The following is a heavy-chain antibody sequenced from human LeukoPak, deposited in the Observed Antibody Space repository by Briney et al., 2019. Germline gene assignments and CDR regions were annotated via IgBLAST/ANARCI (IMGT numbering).Heavy chain of an antibody. J-gene: IGHJ4*02. CDR2: INPNSGGT. V-gene: IGHV1-2*02. CDR1: GYTFTSYY. CDR3: ARPLLWWPQVGYFDY. Sequence: GASVKVSCKASGYTFTSYYMHWGRQAPGQGLEWMGWINPNSGGTNYAQKFQGRVTMTRDTSISTAYMELSRLRSDDTAVYYCARPLLWWPQVGYFDYWGQGSLVTVSS. D-gene: IGHD4/OR15-4a*01.